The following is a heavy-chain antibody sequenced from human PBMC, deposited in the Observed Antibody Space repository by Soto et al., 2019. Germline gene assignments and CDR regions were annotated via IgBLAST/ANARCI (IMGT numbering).Heavy chain of an antibody. CDR2: IHHDGGT. Sequence: QVQLQQWGAGLLKPSETLSLTCTVYGGSFSRYHWNWIRQAPGKGLEWSGDIHHDGGTNYSPSLEGRVTISVDTSKNEFSLTLSSVTAADPGVYYCARGYGEEWPTSDFWGQGTLVTVSS. D-gene: IGHD3-10*01. CDR3: ARGYGEEWPTSDF. CDR1: GGSFSRYH. V-gene: IGHV4-34*01. J-gene: IGHJ4*02.